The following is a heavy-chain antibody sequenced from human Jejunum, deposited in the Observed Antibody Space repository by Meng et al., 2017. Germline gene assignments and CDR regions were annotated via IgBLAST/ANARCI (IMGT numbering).Heavy chain of an antibody. Sequence: GGSLRLSCTASGFTFGDYSLNWVRQAPGKGLEWVASITGPSDYIVYADSLRGRFTISRDNAKNSLYLQMNTLRAEDTAVYYCARVGQIRDGYSWVGYYFDNWGQGTVVTVSS. CDR3: ARVGQIRDGYSWVGYYFDN. CDR1: GFTFGDYS. D-gene: IGHD5-24*01. CDR2: ITGPSDYI. V-gene: IGHV3-21*06. J-gene: IGHJ4*02.